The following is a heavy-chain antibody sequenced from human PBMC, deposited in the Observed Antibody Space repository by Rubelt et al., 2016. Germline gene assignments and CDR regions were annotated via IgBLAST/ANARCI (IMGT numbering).Heavy chain of an antibody. CDR3: ARRRNSGYDFDY. Sequence: QPQLQESGPGLVKTSETLSLTCTVSGGSVSSIDNYWGWIRQPPGKGLEWIGTTYYSGSTYYNPSLKSRLNLSVDTSKNQFSRKVKSVTAADTAVYYCARRRNSGYDFDYWGQGTLVTVSS. CDR1: GGSVSSIDNY. CDR2: TYYSGST. V-gene: IGHV4-39*01. D-gene: IGHD5-12*01. J-gene: IGHJ4*02.